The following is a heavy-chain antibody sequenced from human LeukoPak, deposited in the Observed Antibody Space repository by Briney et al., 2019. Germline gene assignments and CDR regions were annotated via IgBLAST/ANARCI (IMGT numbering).Heavy chain of an antibody. CDR3: ARDYDTSGYYFR. J-gene: IGHJ4*02. CDR2: ISGSGGST. V-gene: IGHV3-23*01. Sequence: QPGGSLRLSCAASGFTFSSYAMSWVRQAPGKGLEWVSAISGSGGSTYYADSVKGRFTISRDNSKNTLNLQMNSLRADDTAVYYCARDYDTSGYYFRWGQGTLVTVSS. CDR1: GFTFSSYA. D-gene: IGHD3-22*01.